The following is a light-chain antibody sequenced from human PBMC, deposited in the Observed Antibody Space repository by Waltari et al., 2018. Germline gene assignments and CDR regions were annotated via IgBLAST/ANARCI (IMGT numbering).Light chain of an antibody. Sequence: QPVLTHSPSASASLGASVKPTCTLSPGHRYIAIPWHQQQPERGPRYLMKLNSDGSHTKGDEIPDRFSGSSSGAERYLTISSLQSEDEAAYYCQTWGSGIVTFGGGTQLTVL. J-gene: IGLJ2*01. CDR1: PGHRYIA. CDR3: QTWGSGIVT. CDR2: LNSDGSH. V-gene: IGLV4-69*01.